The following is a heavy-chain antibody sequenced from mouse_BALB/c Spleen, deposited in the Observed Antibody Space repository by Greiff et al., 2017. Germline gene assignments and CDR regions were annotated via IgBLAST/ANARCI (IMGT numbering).Heavy chain of an antibody. V-gene: IGHV6-6*02. D-gene: IGHD4-1*01. J-gene: IGHJ2*01. CDR3: TRQRTETVFDY. Sequence: EVQLQESGGGLVQPGGSMKLSCVASGFTFSNYWMNWVRQSPEKGLEWVAEIRLKSNNYATHYAESVKGRFTISRDDSKSSVYLQMNNLRAEDAGIYYCTRQRTETVFDYWGQGTTLTVSS. CDR1: GFTFSNYW. CDR2: IRLKSNNYAT.